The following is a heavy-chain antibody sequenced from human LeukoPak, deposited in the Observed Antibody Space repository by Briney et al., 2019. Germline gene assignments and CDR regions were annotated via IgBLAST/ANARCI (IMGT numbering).Heavy chain of an antibody. J-gene: IGHJ6*02. D-gene: IGHD6-13*01. Sequence: PGGSLRLSCAASGFTFSSYWMHWVRQAPGKGLVWVSRINSDGSSTSYADSVKGRFTISRDNAKNTLYLQMNSLRAEDTAVYYCASSWRRFYYYGMDVWGQGTTVTVSS. V-gene: IGHV3-74*01. CDR2: INSDGSST. CDR1: GFTFSSYW. CDR3: ASSWRRFYYYGMDV.